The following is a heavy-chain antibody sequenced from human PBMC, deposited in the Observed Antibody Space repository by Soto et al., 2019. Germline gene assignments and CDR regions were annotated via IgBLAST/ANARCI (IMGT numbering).Heavy chain of an antibody. J-gene: IGHJ6*02. Sequence: PSETLSLTCTVSGGSVSSKTFYWGWVRQPPGRGLQWIGSIPYSGSTYYNPSLKSRLTLSIDTSKNLFALQLSSVTAADTAIYYCARHPIVGEAETGSIWWGPKKREKTSHFSYEMDVWGQGTTLTVSS. V-gene: IGHV4-39*01. CDR3: ARHPIVGEAETGSIWWGPKKREKTSHFSYEMDV. CDR1: GGSVSSKTFY. D-gene: IGHD1-26*01. CDR2: IPYSGST.